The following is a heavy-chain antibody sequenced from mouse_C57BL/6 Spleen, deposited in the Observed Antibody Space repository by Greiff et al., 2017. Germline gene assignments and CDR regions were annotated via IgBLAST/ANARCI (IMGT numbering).Heavy chain of an antibody. CDR3: ASYGYDWDYYAMDY. Sequence: EVKLVESGGGLVKPGGSLKLSCAASGFTFSSYAMSWVRQTPEKRLEWVATISDGGSYTYYPDNVKGRFTISRDNAKNNLYLQMSHLKSEDTAMYYCASYGYDWDYYAMDYWGQGTSVTVSS. J-gene: IGHJ4*01. D-gene: IGHD2-2*01. CDR2: ISDGGSYT. V-gene: IGHV5-4*03. CDR1: GFTFSSYA.